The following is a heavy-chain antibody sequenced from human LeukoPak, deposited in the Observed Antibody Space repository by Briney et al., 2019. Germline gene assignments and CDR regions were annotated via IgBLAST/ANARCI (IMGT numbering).Heavy chain of an antibody. D-gene: IGHD5-18*01. CDR3: ARGRGYSYGWVY. J-gene: IGHJ4*02. Sequence: SETLSLTCAVYGGSFSGYYWSWIRQPPGKGLEWIGEINHSGSTNYNPSLKSRVTISVDTSKNQFSLKLSSVTAADTAVYYYARGRGYSYGWVYWGQGTLVTVSS. CDR2: INHSGST. CDR1: GGSFSGYY. V-gene: IGHV4-34*01.